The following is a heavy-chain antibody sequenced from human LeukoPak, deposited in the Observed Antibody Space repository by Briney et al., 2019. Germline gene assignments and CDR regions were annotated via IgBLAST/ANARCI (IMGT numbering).Heavy chain of an antibody. CDR3: ARDTHYDYVWGSYRPFDY. V-gene: IGHV3-21*01. J-gene: IGHJ4*02. CDR1: GFDFSSNG. D-gene: IGHD3-16*02. Sequence: GGSLRLSCAASGFDFSSNGMHWVRHAPGKGLEWVSSISSSSSYIYYADSVKGRFTISRDNAKNSLYLQMNSLRAEDTAVYYCARDTHYDYVWGSYRPFDYWGQGTLVTVSS. CDR2: ISSSSSYI.